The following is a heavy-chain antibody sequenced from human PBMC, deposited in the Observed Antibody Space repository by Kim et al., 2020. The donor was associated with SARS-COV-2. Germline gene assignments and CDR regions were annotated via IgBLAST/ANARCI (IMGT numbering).Heavy chain of an antibody. CDR3: ARVSRERAGESSYYSYGMDV. J-gene: IGHJ6*02. CDR1: GYTFTGYY. CDR2: INPNSGGT. D-gene: IGHD6-13*01. Sequence: ASVKVSCKASGYTFTGYYMHWVRQAPGQGLEWMGWINPNSGGTNYAQKFQGRVTMTRDTSISTAYMELSRLRSDDTAVYYCARVSRERAGESSYYSYGMDVWGQGTTVTVSS. V-gene: IGHV1-2*02.